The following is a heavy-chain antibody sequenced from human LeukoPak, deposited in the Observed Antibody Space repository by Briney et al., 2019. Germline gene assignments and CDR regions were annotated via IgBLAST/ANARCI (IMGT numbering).Heavy chain of an antibody. CDR2: IYSGGST. CDR1: GFTVSSNY. V-gene: IGHV3-66*01. D-gene: IGHD3-10*01. Sequence: PGGSLRLSCAASGFTVSSNYMSWVRQAPGKGLEWVSVIYSGGSTYYADSVKGRFTISRDNSKNTLYLQMNSLRAEDTAVYYCARDYYGSGSSFGYWGQGTLVTVSS. CDR3: ARDYYGSGSSFGY. J-gene: IGHJ4*02.